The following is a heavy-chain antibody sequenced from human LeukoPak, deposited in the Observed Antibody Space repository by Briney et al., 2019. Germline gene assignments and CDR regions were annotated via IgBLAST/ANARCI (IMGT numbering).Heavy chain of an antibody. Sequence: HPGRSLRLSCAASGFTFSSYAMHWVRQAPGKGLEWVAVISYDGSHKYYADSVKGRFTISRDNSKNTLYLQMNSLRAEDTAVYYCVRDLGYCSGGSCYREQWLIDYWGQGTLVTVSS. CDR1: GFTFSSYA. CDR3: VRDLGYCSGGSCYREQWLIDY. J-gene: IGHJ4*02. V-gene: IGHV3-30*04. CDR2: ISYDGSHK. D-gene: IGHD2-15*01.